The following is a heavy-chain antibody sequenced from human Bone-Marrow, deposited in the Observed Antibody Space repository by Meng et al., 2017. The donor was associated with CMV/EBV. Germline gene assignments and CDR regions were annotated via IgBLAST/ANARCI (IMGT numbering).Heavy chain of an antibody. CDR3: VLGGATTPFDY. CDR1: GFTFSSYE. D-gene: IGHD5-12*01. V-gene: IGHV3-48*03. J-gene: IGHJ4*02. Sequence: GESLKISCAASGFTFSSYEMNWVRQAPGKGLEWVSYISSSGSTIYYADSVKGRFTISRDNAKNSLYLQMNSLRAEDTAVYYCVLGGATTPFDYWGQGTLVTVSS. CDR2: ISSSGSTI.